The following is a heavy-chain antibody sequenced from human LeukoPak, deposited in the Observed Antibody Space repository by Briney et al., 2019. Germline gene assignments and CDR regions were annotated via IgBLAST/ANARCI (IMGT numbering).Heavy chain of an antibody. D-gene: IGHD3-22*01. CDR1: GGSISSSNW. V-gene: IGHV4-4*02. CDR3: ASAIPTLKYYYDSSGYSHSEYFQH. Sequence: SETLSLTCAVSGGSISSSNWWSWVRQPPGKGLEWIGEIYHSGSTNYNPSLKSRVTISVDKSKNQFSLKLSSVAAADTAVYYCASAIPTLKYYYDSSGYSHSEYFQHWGQGTLVTVSS. J-gene: IGHJ1*01. CDR2: IYHSGST.